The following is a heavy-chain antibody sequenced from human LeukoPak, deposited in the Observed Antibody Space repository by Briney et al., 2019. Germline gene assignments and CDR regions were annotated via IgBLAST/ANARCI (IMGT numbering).Heavy chain of an antibody. D-gene: IGHD3-3*01. J-gene: IGHJ4*02. V-gene: IGHV3-64*01. CDR3: ARDTSRGFSGFCDY. CDR1: GFTFSSYA. CDR2: ISSNGGST. Sequence: GGSLRLSCAASGFTFSSYAMHWVRQAPGKGLEYVSAISSNGGSTYYANSVKGRFTIPRDNSKNTLYLQMGSLRAEDMAVYYCARDTSRGFSGFCDYWGQGTLVTVSS.